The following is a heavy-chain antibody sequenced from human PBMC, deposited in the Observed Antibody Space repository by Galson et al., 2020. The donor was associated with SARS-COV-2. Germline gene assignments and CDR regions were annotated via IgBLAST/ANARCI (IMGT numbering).Heavy chain of an antibody. D-gene: IGHD1-1*01. Sequence: GESLKISCAASGFTFSNAWMCWVRQAPGKGLEWVCRIKSKTDGGTTDYAAPVKGRFTISRDDSKNTLYLQMNSLKTEDTAVYYCTTDPPPSGSYYYYYYMDVWGKGTTVTVSS. J-gene: IGHJ6*03. V-gene: IGHV3-15*01. CDR2: IKSKTDGGTT. CDR3: TTDPPPSGSYYYYYYMDV. CDR1: GFTFSNAW.